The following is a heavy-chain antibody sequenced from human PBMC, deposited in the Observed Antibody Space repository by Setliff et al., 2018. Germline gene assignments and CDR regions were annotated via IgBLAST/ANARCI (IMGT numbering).Heavy chain of an antibody. Sequence: GASVKVSCKASGYIFTDYGVSWVRQAPGQGLEWVGWISPHNGKTYYAPRLQDRVTLTADTSTNTAYMELRSLISDDTAVYYCSRLVRFCTRTTCQRLSGDDFWGQGTLVTVSS. D-gene: IGHD2-8*01. CDR2: ISPHNGKT. V-gene: IGHV1-18*01. CDR3: SRLVRFCTRTTCQRLSGDDF. CDR1: GYIFTDYG. J-gene: IGHJ4*02.